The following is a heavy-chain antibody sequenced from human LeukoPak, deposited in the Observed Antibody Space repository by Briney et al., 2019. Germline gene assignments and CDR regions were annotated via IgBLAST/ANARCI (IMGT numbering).Heavy chain of an antibody. V-gene: IGHV3-53*01. D-gene: IGHD4-17*01. CDR3: ATTRYDVFDI. CDR1: GFTVISNY. CDR2: IYSGGST. J-gene: IGHJ3*02. Sequence: PGGSLRLSCAASGFTVISNYMSWVRQAPGKGLEWVSLIYSGGSTYYADSVRGRFTISRDNSKNTLCLQMNSLRAEDTAVYYCATTRYDVFDIWGQGTMVTVSS.